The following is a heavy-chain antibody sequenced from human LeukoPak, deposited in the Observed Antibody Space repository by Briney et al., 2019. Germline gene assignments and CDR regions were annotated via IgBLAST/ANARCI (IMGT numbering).Heavy chain of an antibody. CDR2: INPNSGGT. J-gene: IGHJ4*02. V-gene: IGHV1-2*02. D-gene: IGHD5-24*01. CDR3: ARVRRDGYNSAFDY. Sequence: ASVKVSCKASGYTFTSYAMNWVRQAPGQGLEWMGWINPNSGGTNYAQKFQGRVTMTRDTSISTAYMELSRLRSDDTAVYYCARVRRDGYNSAFDYWGQGTLVTVSS. CDR1: GYTFTSYA.